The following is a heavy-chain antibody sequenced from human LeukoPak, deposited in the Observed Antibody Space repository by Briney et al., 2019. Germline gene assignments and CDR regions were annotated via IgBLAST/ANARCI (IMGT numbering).Heavy chain of an antibody. V-gene: IGHV4-34*01. D-gene: IGHD6-13*01. CDR1: GGSFSGYY. CDR3: ARDRPAGNTGHSHDY. Sequence: SETLSLTCAVYGGSFSGYYWSWIRQPPGKGLEWIGEINHSGSTNYNPSLKSRVTISVDTSKNQFSPRLSSVTAADTAVYYCARDRPAGNTGHSHDYWGQGTLVTVSS. CDR2: INHSGST. J-gene: IGHJ4*02.